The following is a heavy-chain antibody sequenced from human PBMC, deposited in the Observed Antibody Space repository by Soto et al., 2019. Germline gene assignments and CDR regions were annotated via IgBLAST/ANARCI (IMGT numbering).Heavy chain of an antibody. CDR1: GGSISSYY. CDR2: IYYSGST. J-gene: IGHJ4*02. D-gene: IGHD3-10*01. Sequence: PSETLSLTCTVSGGSISSYYWSWIRQPPGKGLEWIGYIYYSGSTNYNPSLKSRVTISVDTSKNQFSLKLSSVTAADTAVYYCAGDNGSGSYLIDYWGQGTLVTVSS. CDR3: AGDNGSGSYLIDY. V-gene: IGHV4-59*12.